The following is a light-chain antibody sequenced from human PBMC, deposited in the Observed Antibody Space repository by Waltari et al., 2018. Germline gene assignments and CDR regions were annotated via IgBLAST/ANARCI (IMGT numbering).Light chain of an antibody. CDR2: AAS. V-gene: IGKV1-8*01. CDR3: QQYYSNPAT. J-gene: IGKJ1*01. Sequence: AIRITQSPSPLSASTGDRVTITRRASQGISSYLAWDQQKPGKAPTVLIYAASTLQSGVPSRFSGSGSGTDFTLTISCLQSEDFAIYYCQQYYSNPATFGQGTKVEIK. CDR1: QGISSY.